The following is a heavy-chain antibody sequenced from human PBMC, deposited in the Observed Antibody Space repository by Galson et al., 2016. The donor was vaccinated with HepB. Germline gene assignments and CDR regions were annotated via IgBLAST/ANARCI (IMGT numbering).Heavy chain of an antibody. D-gene: IGHD4-11*01. CDR2: TYYRSRWFS. CDR1: GDSVSADMVA. V-gene: IGHV6-1*01. CDR3: ARGSNSAFDD. Sequence: ISGDSVSADMVAWNWLRQSPSRGLEWLGRTYYRSRWFSDYAEPVQGRITINPDTSNNHFPPQLNSVTPDDTAIYFCARGSNSAFDDWGQGILVTVSS. J-gene: IGHJ4*01.